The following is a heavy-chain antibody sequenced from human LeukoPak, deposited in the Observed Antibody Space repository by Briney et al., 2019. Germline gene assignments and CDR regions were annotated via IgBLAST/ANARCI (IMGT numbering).Heavy chain of an antibody. Sequence: GESLKISCQGSEYSSTSHWIGWARQLPGKGLEWMGIICPGDSDTRFSPSFQGLVTISADKSISTAYLQWSSLKASDTAMYYCARHEGSSLSDAFDIWGQGTMVTVSS. CDR1: EYSSTSHW. V-gene: IGHV5-51*01. D-gene: IGHD2-2*01. CDR2: ICPGDSDT. CDR3: ARHEGSSLSDAFDI. J-gene: IGHJ3*02.